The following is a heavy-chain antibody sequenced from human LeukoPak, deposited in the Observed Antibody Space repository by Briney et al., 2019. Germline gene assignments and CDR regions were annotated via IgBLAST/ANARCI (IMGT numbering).Heavy chain of an antibody. CDR3: ARTGAVGREDAFDI. J-gene: IGHJ3*02. D-gene: IGHD1-26*01. CDR2: IYYSGST. CDR1: GGSISSSSYY. Sequence: SETPSLTCTVSGGSISSSSYYWGWLRQPPGKGLEWIGSIYYSGSTYYNPSLKSRVTISVDTSKNQFPLKLSSVTAADTAVYYCARTGAVGREDAFDIWGQGTMVTVSS. V-gene: IGHV4-39*01.